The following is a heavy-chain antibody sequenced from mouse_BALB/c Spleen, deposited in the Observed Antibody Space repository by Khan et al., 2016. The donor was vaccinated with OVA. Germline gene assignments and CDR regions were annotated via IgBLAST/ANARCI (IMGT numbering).Heavy chain of an antibody. J-gene: IGHJ4*01. CDR2: ISNLAYSI. Sequence: EVELVESGGGLVQPGGSRKLSCAASGFTFSDYGMAWVRQAPGKGPEWVAFISNLAYSIYYADTVTGRFTITREHAKNNLYLEMSSLRTEDTAMYYCARSCTMDYWGQGTSVTVSA. CDR1: GFTFSDYG. V-gene: IGHV5-15*02. CDR3: ARSCTMDY.